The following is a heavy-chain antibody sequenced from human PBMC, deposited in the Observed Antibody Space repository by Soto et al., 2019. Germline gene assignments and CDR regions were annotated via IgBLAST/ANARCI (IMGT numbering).Heavy chain of an antibody. J-gene: IGHJ4*02. D-gene: IGHD3-16*02. CDR3: ARGHNDYVWGSYRWALDY. CDR1: GGSISSYY. V-gene: IGHV4-59*01. Sequence: SETLSLTCTVSGGSISSYYWSWIRQPPGKGLEWIGYIYYSRSTNYNPSLKSRVTISVDTSKNQFSLKLSSVTAADTAVYYCARGHNDYVWGSYRWALDYWGQGTLVTVSS. CDR2: IYYSRST.